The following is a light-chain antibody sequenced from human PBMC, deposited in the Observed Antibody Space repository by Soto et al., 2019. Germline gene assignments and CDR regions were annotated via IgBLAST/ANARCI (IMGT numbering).Light chain of an antibody. CDR3: HPYNDAPST. CDR1: QNIGNW. CDR2: DAS. J-gene: IGKJ1*01. Sequence: DIQMTQSPSTLSASVGDRVTITCRASQNIGNWLAWYQQKPGKTPDLLIFDASSLESGVPLRFSGSGSGTEFTLTISSLQTDDSATYSSHPYNDAPSTLGQGT. V-gene: IGKV1-5*01.